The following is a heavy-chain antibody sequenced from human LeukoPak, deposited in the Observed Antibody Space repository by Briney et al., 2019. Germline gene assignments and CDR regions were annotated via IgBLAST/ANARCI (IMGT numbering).Heavy chain of an antibody. CDR1: GGTFSSYA. V-gene: IGHV1-69*06. CDR2: IIPIFGTA. Sequence: WASVKVSCKASGGTFSSYAISWVRQAPGQGLEWMGGIIPIFGTANYAQKFQGRVTITADKSTSTAYMELSSLRSEDMAVYYCARGGSGSYFSRYYYYGMDVWGKGTTVTVSS. D-gene: IGHD3-10*01. J-gene: IGHJ6*04. CDR3: ARGGSGSYFSRYYYYGMDV.